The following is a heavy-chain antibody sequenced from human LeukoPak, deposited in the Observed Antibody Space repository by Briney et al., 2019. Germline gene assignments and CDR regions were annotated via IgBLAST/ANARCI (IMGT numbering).Heavy chain of an antibody. CDR3: ARDSGPLRYFDWLPRNNWFDP. V-gene: IGHV1-2*02. CDR2: INPNSGGT. J-gene: IGHJ5*02. D-gene: IGHD3-9*01. Sequence: ASVKVSCRASGYTFTYYYVHWMRQAPGQGLEWMGWINPNSGGTNYAQKFQGRVTMTRDTSISTAYMELSRLRSDDTAVYYCARDSGPLRYFDWLPRNNWFDPWGQGTLVTVSS. CDR1: GYTFTYYY.